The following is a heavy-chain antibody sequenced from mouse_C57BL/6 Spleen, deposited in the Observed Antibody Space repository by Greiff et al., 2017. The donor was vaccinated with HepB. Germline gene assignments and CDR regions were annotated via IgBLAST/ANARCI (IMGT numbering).Heavy chain of an antibody. CDR2: IDPSDSYT. D-gene: IGHD3-3*01. V-gene: IGHV1-50*01. J-gene: IGHJ1*03. CDR3: ARCGDRGYFDV. Sequence: QVQLQQPGAELVKPGASVKLSCKASGYTFTSYWMQWVKQRPGQGLEWIGEIDPSDSYTNYNQKFKGKATLTVDTSSSTAYMQLSSLTSEDSAVYYCARCGDRGYFDVWGTGTTVTVSS. CDR1: GYTFTSYW.